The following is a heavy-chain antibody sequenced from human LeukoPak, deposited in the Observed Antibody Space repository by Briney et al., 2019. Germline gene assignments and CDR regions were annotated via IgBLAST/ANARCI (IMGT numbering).Heavy chain of an antibody. CDR3: AKDETDCSGGSCYSLSDY. CDR1: GFTFSSYA. CDR2: ISGSGGST. V-gene: IGHV3-23*01. Sequence: GGSLRLSCAASGFTFSSYAMSWVRQAPGKGLEWVSAISGSGGSTYYADSVEGRFTISRDNSKNTLYLQMNSLRAEDTAVYYCAKDETDCSGGSCYSLSDYWGQGTLVTVSS. D-gene: IGHD2-15*01. J-gene: IGHJ4*02.